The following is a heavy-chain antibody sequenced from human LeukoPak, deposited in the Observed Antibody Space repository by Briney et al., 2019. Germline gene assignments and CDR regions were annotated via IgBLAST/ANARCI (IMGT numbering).Heavy chain of an antibody. CDR1: GGSISSYY. CDR2: IYYSGST. Sequence: SGTLSLTCTVSGGSISSYYWSWIRQPPGKGLEWIGYIYYSGSTNYNPSLKSRVTISVDASKNQFSLKLSSVTAADTAVYYCARHSGGRDSSGEYWYFDLWGRDTLVTVSS. V-gene: IGHV4-59*08. D-gene: IGHD3-22*01. J-gene: IGHJ2*01. CDR3: ARHSGGRDSSGEYWYFDL.